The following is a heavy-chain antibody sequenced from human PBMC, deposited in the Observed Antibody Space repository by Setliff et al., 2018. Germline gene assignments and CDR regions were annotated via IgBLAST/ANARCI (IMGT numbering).Heavy chain of an antibody. CDR2: ISANNGHT. V-gene: IGHV1-18*01. CDR3: ASPSLELREDGLDY. J-gene: IGHJ4*02. D-gene: IGHD1-7*01. Sequence: ASVKVSCKASGYIFSTYGITWVRQAPGQGLEWMGWISANNGHTKYVQKFQGRVTMTTDTSTATAYMELRGLRSDDTAVYYCASPSLELREDGLDYWGQGTLVTVSS. CDR1: GYIFSTYG.